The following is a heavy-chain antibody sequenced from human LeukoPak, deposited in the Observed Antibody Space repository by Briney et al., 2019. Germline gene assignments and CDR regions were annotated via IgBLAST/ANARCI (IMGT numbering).Heavy chain of an antibody. V-gene: IGHV3-30*04. CDR2: ISYDGSNK. CDR3: AKDGSGRALPYYYYYMDV. J-gene: IGHJ6*03. CDR1: GFTFSSYA. Sequence: GGSLRLSCAASGFTFSSYAMHWVRQAPGKGLEWVAVISYDGSNKYYADSVKGRFTTSRDNSKNTLYLQMDSLRAEDTAVYYSAKDGSGRALPYYYYYMDVWGKGTTVTISS. D-gene: IGHD6-19*01.